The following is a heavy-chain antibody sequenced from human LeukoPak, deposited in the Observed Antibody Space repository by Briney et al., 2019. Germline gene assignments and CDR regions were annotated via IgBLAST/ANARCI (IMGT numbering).Heavy chain of an antibody. CDR2: IWYDGSNK. V-gene: IGHV3-33*01. CDR3: ARDNRYSSSWYEGYFDY. CDR1: GFTFSSYG. J-gene: IGHJ4*02. Sequence: PGGSLRLSCAASGFTFSSYGMHWVRQAPGKGLEWVAVIWYDGSNKYYADSVKGRFTISRDNSKNTLYLQMNSLRAEDTAVYYCARDNRYSSSWYEGYFDYWGQGTLVTVSS. D-gene: IGHD6-13*01.